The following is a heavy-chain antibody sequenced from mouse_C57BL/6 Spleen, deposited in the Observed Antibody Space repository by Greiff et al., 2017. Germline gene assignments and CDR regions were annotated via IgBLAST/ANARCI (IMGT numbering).Heavy chain of an antibody. J-gene: IGHJ4*01. CDR3: ARRGGYPYYAMDY. CDR1: GYSITSGYY. D-gene: IGHD2-2*01. Sequence: EVKLMESGPGLVKPSQSLSLTCSVTGYSITSGYYWNWIRQFPGNKLEWMGYISYDGSNNYNPSLKNRISITRDTSKNQFFLKLNSVTTEDTATYYCARRGGYPYYAMDYWGQGTSVTVSS. CDR2: ISYDGSN. V-gene: IGHV3-6*01.